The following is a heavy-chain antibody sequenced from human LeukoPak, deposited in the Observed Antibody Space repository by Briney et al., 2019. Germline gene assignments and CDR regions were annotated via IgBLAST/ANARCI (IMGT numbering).Heavy chain of an antibody. CDR2: IYTSGST. V-gene: IGHV4-4*07. J-gene: IGHJ4*02. CDR1: GGSISSYY. Sequence: SETLSLTCTVSGGSISSYYWSWIRQPAGKGLEWIGRIYTSGSTNYNPSLKSRVTMSVDTSKNQFSLKLSSVTAADTAVYYCASGRYYDSSGPIDYWGQGTLVTVSS. D-gene: IGHD3-22*01. CDR3: ASGRYYDSSGPIDY.